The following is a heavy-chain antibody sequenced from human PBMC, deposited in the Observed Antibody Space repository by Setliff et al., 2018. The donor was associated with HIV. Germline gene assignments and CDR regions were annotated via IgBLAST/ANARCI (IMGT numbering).Heavy chain of an antibody. J-gene: IGHJ4*02. CDR1: GYTFTRYF. CDR3: ATGWEGGMDY. V-gene: IGHV1-46*01. CDR2: INPSGGST. Sequence: ASVKVSCKASGYTFTRYFMHCVRQAPGQGLEWLGMINPSGGSTWYAQKFQGRVTMTGDTSTDTLYMELSSLRSQDTAVYYCATGWEGGMDYWGQGTLVTAAS. D-gene: IGHD1-26*01.